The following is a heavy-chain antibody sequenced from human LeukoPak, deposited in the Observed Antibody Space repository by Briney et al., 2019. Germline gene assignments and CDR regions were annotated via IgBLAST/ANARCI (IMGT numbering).Heavy chain of an antibody. CDR1: GYSITSGYY. V-gene: IGHV4-38-2*01. D-gene: IGHD4-11*01. CDR2: IYHSGST. J-gene: IGHJ4*02. Sequence: PSETLSLTCAVSGYSITSGYYWAWIRQPPGKGLEWIGNIYHSGSTYYNPSLKSRVTVSVDTSKNQFSLKLSSVTAADTAVYYCARRYSNYFFDYWGQGTLFTVSS. CDR3: ARRYSNYFFDY.